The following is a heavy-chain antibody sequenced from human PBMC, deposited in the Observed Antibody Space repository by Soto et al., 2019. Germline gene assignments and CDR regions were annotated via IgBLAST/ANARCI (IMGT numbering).Heavy chain of an antibody. CDR1: GFTVSSNY. Sequence: GGSLRLSCAASGFTVSSNYMSWVRQAPGKGLEWVSVIYSGGSTYYADSVKGRFTISRDNSKNTLYLQMNSLRAEDTAVYYCARDGGYCSSTSPPWECYYMDVWGKGTTVTVSS. J-gene: IGHJ6*03. V-gene: IGHV3-66*01. D-gene: IGHD2-2*01. CDR3: ARDGGYCSSTSPPWECYYMDV. CDR2: IYSGGST.